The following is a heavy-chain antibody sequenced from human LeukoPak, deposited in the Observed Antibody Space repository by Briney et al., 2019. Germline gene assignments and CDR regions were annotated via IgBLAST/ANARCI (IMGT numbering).Heavy chain of an antibody. CDR3: ARGVFDWLSGSNY. V-gene: IGHV3-30*02. CDR2: IRYDGSSR. Sequence: GGSLRLSCAASGFTFTSYAMHWVRQAPGKGLEWVAFIRYDGSSRYYTESVRGRFTISRDNAKNSLYLQMNSLRAEDTAVYYCARGVFDWLSGSNYWGQGTLVTVSS. D-gene: IGHD3-9*01. CDR1: GFTFTSYA. J-gene: IGHJ4*02.